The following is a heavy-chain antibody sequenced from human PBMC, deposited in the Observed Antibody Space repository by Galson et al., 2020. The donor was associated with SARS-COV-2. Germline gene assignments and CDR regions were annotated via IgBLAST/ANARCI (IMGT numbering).Heavy chain of an antibody. CDR1: GFTFSSYG. V-gene: IGHV3-30*03. D-gene: IGHD3-22*01. J-gene: IGHJ3*02. CDR2: ISYDGSNK. Sequence: TGGSLRLSCAASGFTFSSYGMHWVRQAPGKGLEWVAVISYDGSNKYYADSVKGRFTISRDNSKNTLYLQMNSLRAEDTAVYYCARYYYDSSDAFDIWGQGTMVTVSS. CDR3: ARYYYDSSDAFDI.